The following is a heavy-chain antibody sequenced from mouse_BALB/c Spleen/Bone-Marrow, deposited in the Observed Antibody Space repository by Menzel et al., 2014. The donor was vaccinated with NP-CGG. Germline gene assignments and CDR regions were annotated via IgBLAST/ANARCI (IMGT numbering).Heavy chain of an antibody. CDR3: TRSYGSSYEYYFDY. CDR1: GYTFTSYW. J-gene: IGHJ2*01. D-gene: IGHD1-1*01. CDR2: IYPSDSYT. Sequence: VQLQQSGAELVRPGASVKLSCKASGYTFTSYWINWVKQRPGQGLGWIGNIYPSDSYTNYNQKFKDKATLTVDKSSSTACMQLSSPTSEDSAVYYCTRSYGSSYEYYFDYWGQGTTLTVSS. V-gene: IGHV1-69*02.